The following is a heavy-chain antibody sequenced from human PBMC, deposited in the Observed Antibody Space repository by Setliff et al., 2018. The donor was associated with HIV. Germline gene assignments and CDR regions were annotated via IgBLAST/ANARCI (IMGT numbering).Heavy chain of an antibody. J-gene: IGHJ6*02. CDR1: GYTFTDYY. V-gene: IGHV1-2*04. Sequence: ASVKVSCKASGYTFTDYYMHWVRQAPGQGLEWMAWINPNSGGTHFAQKFQGWVTVTWDSSISTSYMELRRLRNNDTAVYFCARVQGHCIGGNYYSDYYGMDVWGQGTTVTVSS. CDR2: INPNSGGT. D-gene: IGHD2-15*01. CDR3: ARVQGHCIGGNYYSDYYGMDV.